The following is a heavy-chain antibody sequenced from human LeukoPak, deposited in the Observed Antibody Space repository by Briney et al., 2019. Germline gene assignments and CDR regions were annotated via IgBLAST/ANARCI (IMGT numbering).Heavy chain of an antibody. CDR1: GYTFRNVY. CDR3: ARDFYENDAGAFDI. Sequence: ASVKVSCKASGYTFRNVYIHWVRQAPGQGLEWMGWINPHSGGTLYAQGFQGRVTMTRDTSISTVYMELSRLTSDDTAVYYCARDFYENDAGAFDIWGQGTMAIVSS. D-gene: IGHD3-16*01. J-gene: IGHJ3*02. V-gene: IGHV1-2*02. CDR2: INPHSGGT.